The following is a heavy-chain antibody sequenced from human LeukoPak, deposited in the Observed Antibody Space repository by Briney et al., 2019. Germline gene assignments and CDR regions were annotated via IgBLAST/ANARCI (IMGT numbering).Heavy chain of an antibody. CDR1: GGSISSGSYY. Sequence: PSQTLSLTCTVSGGSISSGSYYWSWIRQPAGKGLEWIGRIYTSGSTNYNPSLKSRVTISVDTSKNQFSLKLSSVTAADTAVYYCARRSSIFGVVIWGPGTLVTVSS. D-gene: IGHD3-3*01. CDR2: IYTSGST. CDR3: ARRSSIFGVVI. V-gene: IGHV4-61*02. J-gene: IGHJ4*02.